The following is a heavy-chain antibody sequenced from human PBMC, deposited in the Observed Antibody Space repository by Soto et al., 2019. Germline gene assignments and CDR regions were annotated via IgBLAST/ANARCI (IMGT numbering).Heavy chain of an antibody. CDR3: AKDHYSSETYTYYCGMDV. D-gene: IGHD3-10*01. CDR2: ISYDGSNK. Sequence: GGSLRLSCAASGFTFSRYGMHWVRQAPGKGLEWVAVISYDGSNKFYADSVKGRFTISRDNSKNTLYLQMNSLRAEDTSVYYCAKDHYSSETYTYYCGMDVWGQGTTVTVSS. V-gene: IGHV3-30*18. CDR1: GFTFSRYG. J-gene: IGHJ6*02.